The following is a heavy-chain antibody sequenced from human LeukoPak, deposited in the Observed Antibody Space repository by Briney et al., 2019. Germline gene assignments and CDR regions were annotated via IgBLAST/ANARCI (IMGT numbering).Heavy chain of an antibody. J-gene: IGHJ4*02. CDR3: ARDLWQQLRLKEFDY. Sequence: ASVKVSCKASGYTFTSYAMNWVRQAPGQGLEWMGWINTNTGNPTYAQGFTGRFVFSLDTSVSTAYLQISSLKAEDTAVYYCARDLWQQLRLKEFDYWGQGTLVTVSS. V-gene: IGHV7-4-1*02. CDR2: INTNTGNP. CDR1: GYTFTSYA. D-gene: IGHD6-13*01.